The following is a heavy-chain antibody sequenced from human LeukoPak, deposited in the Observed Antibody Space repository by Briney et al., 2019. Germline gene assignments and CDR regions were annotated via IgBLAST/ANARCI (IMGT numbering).Heavy chain of an antibody. J-gene: IGHJ6*02. CDR3: ARDGPDTGMGRYYYGMDV. V-gene: IGHV3-30-3*01. CDR1: GFTFSSYA. Sequence: PGRSLRLSCAASGFTFSSYAMHWVRQAPGKGLEWVAVISYDGSNKYYADSVKGRLTISRDNSKNTLYLQMNSLRPEDTAVYYCARDGPDTGMGRYYYGMDVWGQGTTVTVSS. D-gene: IGHD5-18*01. CDR2: ISYDGSNK.